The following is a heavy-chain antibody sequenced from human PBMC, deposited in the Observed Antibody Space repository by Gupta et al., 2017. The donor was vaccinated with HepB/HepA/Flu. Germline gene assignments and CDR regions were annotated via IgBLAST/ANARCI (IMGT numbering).Heavy chain of an antibody. J-gene: IGHJ6*03. Sequence: QVQLVQSGTEVKKPGASVKVSCKVSGFTLTELSMHWVRKAPGKGLEWMGGIDPEDGKTVYPQKFQGRRTMTEDTSTDTAYMELTSLRSEDTDVYYCAKARYYDSSGRALYYFYMDVWGKGTTVTVS. CDR1: GFTLTELS. CDR3: AKARYYDSSGRALYYFYMDV. V-gene: IGHV1-24*01. CDR2: IDPEDGKT. D-gene: IGHD3-22*01.